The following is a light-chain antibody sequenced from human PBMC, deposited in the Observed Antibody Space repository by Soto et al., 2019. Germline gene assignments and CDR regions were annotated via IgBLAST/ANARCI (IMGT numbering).Light chain of an antibody. J-gene: IGKJ1*01. V-gene: IGKV3-20*01. CDR3: QQYGSSPWT. CDR2: GAS. Sequence: EIVLTQSPGTLSLSPGERATLSCRASQSVSSSYLAWYQQKPGQAPRPLIYGASSRAIGIPDRFSGSGSGTDFTLTISRLEPEYFAVYYCQQYGSSPWTFGQGTKLEIK. CDR1: QSVSSSY.